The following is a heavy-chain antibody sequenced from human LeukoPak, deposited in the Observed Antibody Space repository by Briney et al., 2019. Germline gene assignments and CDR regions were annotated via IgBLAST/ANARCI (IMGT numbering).Heavy chain of an antibody. Sequence: TSETLSLTCTVSGDSITSRSYYWTWIRQPPGKGLEWIGYVDHTGSTKFNPSLNGRVSISRDTSNNFFSLRLRSVTAADTAVYFCARGRVSSSTWYSTYYYFFYMDFWGKGTTVTVSS. CDR3: ARGRVSSSTWYSTYYYFFYMDF. CDR1: GDSITSRSYY. J-gene: IGHJ6*03. V-gene: IGHV4-61*03. CDR2: VDHTGST. D-gene: IGHD4-11*01.